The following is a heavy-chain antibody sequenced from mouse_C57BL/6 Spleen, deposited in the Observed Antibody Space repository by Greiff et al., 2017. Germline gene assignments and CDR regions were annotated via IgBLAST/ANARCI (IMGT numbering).Heavy chain of an antibody. CDR1: GYTFTSYW. D-gene: IGHD2-3*01. CDR3: ARSPIYDGYYDY. V-gene: IGHV1-53*01. Sequence: QVQLQQSGTELVKPGASVKLSCKASGYTFTSYWMHWVKQRPGQGLEWIGNINPSNGGTNYNEKFKSKATLTVDKSSSTAYMQLSSLTSEDSAVYYCARSPIYDGYYDYWGQGTTLTVSS. CDR2: INPSNGGT. J-gene: IGHJ2*01.